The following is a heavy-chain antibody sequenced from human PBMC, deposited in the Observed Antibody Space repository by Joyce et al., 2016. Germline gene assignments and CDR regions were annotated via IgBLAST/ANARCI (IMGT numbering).Heavy chain of an antibody. CDR3: TSDGTMTLFDY. J-gene: IGHJ4*02. V-gene: IGHV4-34*01. CDR2: IDHSGNT. CDR1: GVSFGRYY. Sequence: QVQLQQWGAGLLKPSGTLSLTCTVSGVSFGRYYWSWIRQSPGKGLEWIGEIDHSGNTNYNPSLMSRVTVSADTSKNQFSLKLTSVTAADTALYYCTSDGTMTLFDYWGQGSLVTVSS. D-gene: IGHD2-2*01.